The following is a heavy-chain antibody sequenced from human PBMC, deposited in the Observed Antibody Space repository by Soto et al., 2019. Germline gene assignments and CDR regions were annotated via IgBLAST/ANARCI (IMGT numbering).Heavy chain of an antibody. J-gene: IGHJ3*02. Sequence: GGSLRLSCAASGFTFSSYGMHWVRQAAGKGLEWVAVIWYDGSNKYYADSVKGRFTISRDNSKNTLYLQMNSLRAEDTAVYYCARTIVAPGGDAFDIWGQGTMVTVSS. CDR3: ARTIVAPGGDAFDI. D-gene: IGHD5-12*01. V-gene: IGHV3-33*01. CDR1: GFTFSSYG. CDR2: IWYDGSNK.